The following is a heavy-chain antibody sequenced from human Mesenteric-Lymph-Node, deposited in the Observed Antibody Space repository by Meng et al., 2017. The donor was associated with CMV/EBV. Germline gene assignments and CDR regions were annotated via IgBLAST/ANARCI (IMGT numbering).Heavy chain of an antibody. CDR2: INAGDATT. D-gene: IGHD5-12*01. CDR1: GYTFTSYG. Sequence: KAYGYTFTSYGMHWVRQAPGQSLEWMGWINAGDATTKYSQKFQGSVTITRDTSASTAYMELSSLRSEDTAVYYCVRGSGYDSFMDHWGQGILVTVSS. CDR3: VRGSGYDSFMDH. J-gene: IGHJ4*02. V-gene: IGHV1-3*01.